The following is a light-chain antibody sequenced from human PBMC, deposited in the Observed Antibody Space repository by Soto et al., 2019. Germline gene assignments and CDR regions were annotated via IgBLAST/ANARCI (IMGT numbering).Light chain of an antibody. CDR1: QSISRN. V-gene: IGKV3-15*01. CDR3: QQYSNWPRT. J-gene: IGKJ2*01. CDR2: GAS. Sequence: EIVMTQSPGTLSVSPGERATLSCRATQSISRNLAWYQQKPGQAPRLLIYGASTRATAIPARFSGSGSGTEFSLTISSLQSEDFAVYYCQQYSNWPRTFGQGTKVEIK.